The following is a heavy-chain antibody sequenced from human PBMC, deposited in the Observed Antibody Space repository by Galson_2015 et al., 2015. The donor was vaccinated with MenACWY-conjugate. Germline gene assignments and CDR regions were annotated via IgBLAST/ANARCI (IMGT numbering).Heavy chain of an antibody. Sequence: QSGAEVKKPGESLMISCKGSGYSFPNYWVGCGRQMPGSGLVWMGPIAPHNSNTRYSPSFQGQVTISADESISPAFLPWSSLKASDTAMYYCARHPPGGRGMDVWGRGTTVTVSS. D-gene: IGHD1-26*01. CDR2: IAPHNSNT. J-gene: IGHJ6*02. V-gene: IGHV5-51*01. CDR3: ARHPPGGRGMDV. CDR1: GYSFPNYW.